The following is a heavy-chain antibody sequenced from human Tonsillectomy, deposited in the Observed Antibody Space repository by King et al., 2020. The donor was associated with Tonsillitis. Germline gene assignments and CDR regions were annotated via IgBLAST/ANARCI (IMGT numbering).Heavy chain of an antibody. D-gene: IGHD1-26*01. J-gene: IGHJ4*02. CDR2: ISYDGSSK. Sequence: VQLVESGGGVVQPGRSLRLSCAAPGFTFSSYAMHWVRQAPGKGLEWVAVISYDGSSKHCADSVKGRFPISRDNSTNTVYLQMNSLRAEDTAVYYCARDKESGSFYGYFENWGQGALVTVSS. V-gene: IGHV3-30-3*01. CDR3: ARDKESGSFYGYFEN. CDR1: GFTFSSYA.